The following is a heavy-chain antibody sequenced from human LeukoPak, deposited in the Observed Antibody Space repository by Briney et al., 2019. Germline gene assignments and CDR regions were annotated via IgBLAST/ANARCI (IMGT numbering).Heavy chain of an antibody. CDR2: IAYDGSNK. Sequence: GGSLRLSCAASGFTFSSYGMHWVRQTPGKGLEWVAVIAYDGSNKYYADSVKGRFTISRDNSKNTLYLQMNSLRAEDTAVYYCARDQVITYFDYWGQGTLVTVSS. CDR1: GFTFSSYG. V-gene: IGHV3-30*03. CDR3: ARDQVITYFDY. D-gene: IGHD3-16*01. J-gene: IGHJ4*02.